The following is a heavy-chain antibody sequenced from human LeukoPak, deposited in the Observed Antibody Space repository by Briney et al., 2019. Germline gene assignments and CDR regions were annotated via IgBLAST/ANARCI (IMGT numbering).Heavy chain of an antibody. V-gene: IGHV4-59*12. J-gene: IGHJ4*02. CDR2: IYYSGST. CDR1: GGSISSYY. Sequence: PSETLSLTCTVSGGSISSYYWSWIRQPPGKGLEWIGYIYYSGSTNYNPSLKSRVTISVDTSKNQFSLKLSSLTAADTAVFYCARNIYSTSSPFDCWGQGTLVIVSS. D-gene: IGHD6-6*01. CDR3: ARNIYSTSSPFDC.